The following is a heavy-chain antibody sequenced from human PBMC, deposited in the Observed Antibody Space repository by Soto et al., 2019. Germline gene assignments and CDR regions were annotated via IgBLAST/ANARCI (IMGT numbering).Heavy chain of an antibody. CDR2: ISSSGFT. CDR3: VRDCYSSSSFDL. J-gene: IGHJ4*02. D-gene: IGHD6-13*01. Sequence: QVQLQESGPGLVKPSETLSLTCTVSGGSITPYYWSWIRQPPGKRLEWIGYISSSGFTNYNPSLNSRVTISVDTSKNQFSLKLSSVTAADTAVYYCVRDCYSSSSFDLWGQGTLVTVSS. CDR1: GGSITPYY. V-gene: IGHV4-59*01.